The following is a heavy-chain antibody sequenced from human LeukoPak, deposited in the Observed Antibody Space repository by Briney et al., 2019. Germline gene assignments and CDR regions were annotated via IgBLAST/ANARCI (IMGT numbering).Heavy chain of an antibody. CDR3: ARGVGSPDSSGYYYGY. J-gene: IGHJ4*02. CDR2: INHSGST. CDR1: GFTFSNYA. Sequence: GSLRLSCAASGFTFSNYAMTWIRQPPGKGLEWIGEINHSGSTNYNPSLKSRVTISVDTSKNQFSLKLSSVTAADTAVYYCARGVGSPDSSGYYYGYWGQGTLVTVSS. D-gene: IGHD3-22*01. V-gene: IGHV4-34*01.